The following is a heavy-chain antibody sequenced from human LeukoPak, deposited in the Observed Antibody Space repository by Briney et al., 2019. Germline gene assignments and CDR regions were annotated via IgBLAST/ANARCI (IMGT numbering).Heavy chain of an antibody. V-gene: IGHV3-23*01. CDR3: ARATGGAYYYDSSGYYYFDY. CDR1: GFTFSSYA. J-gene: IGHJ4*02. D-gene: IGHD3-22*01. Sequence: PGGSLRLSCAASGFTFSSYAMSWVRQAPGKGLEWVSAISGSGGSTYYADSVKGRFTISRDNSKNTLYLQMNSLRAEDTAVYYCARATGGAYYYDSSGYYYFDYWGQGTLVTVSS. CDR2: ISGSGGST.